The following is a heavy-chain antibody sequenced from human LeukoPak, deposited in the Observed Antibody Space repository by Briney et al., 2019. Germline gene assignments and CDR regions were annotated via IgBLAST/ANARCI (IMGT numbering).Heavy chain of an antibody. Sequence: ASVKVSCKVSGYTLTELSMHWVRQAPGKGLEWMGGFDPEDGETIYAQKFQGRVTMTEDTSTDTAYMELSGLRSEDTAVYYCATGMGSSWLKYYYYGMDVWGQGTTVTVSS. V-gene: IGHV1-24*01. CDR3: ATGMGSSWLKYYYYGMDV. CDR2: FDPEDGET. CDR1: GYTLTELS. J-gene: IGHJ6*02. D-gene: IGHD6-13*01.